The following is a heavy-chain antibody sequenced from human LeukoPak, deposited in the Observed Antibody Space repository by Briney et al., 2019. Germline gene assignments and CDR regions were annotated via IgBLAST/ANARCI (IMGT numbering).Heavy chain of an antibody. CDR1: GFTFSSYW. V-gene: IGHV3-7*01. D-gene: IGHD6-13*01. CDR3: ARVPVWQQLVLRPIDYLSYYFDY. CDR2: IKQDGSEK. J-gene: IGHJ4*02. Sequence: PGGSLRLSCAASGFTFSSYWMSWVRQAPGKGREWVANIKQDGSEKYYVDSVKGRFTISRDNAKNSLYLEMNSLRAEDTAVYYCARVPVWQQLVLRPIDYLSYYFDYWGQGTLVTVSS.